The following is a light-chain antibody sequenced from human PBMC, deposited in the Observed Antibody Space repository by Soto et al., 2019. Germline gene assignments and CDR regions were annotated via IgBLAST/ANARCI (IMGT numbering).Light chain of an antibody. CDR2: GAS. CDR1: QSVSSD. V-gene: IGKV3-15*01. J-gene: IGKJ1*01. CDR3: QQYDNWPQT. Sequence: EILMTQSPSTLAVSPGERATLSCRASQSVSSDLAWYQHKPGQAPRLLIYGASTRATGIPARFSGRGSGTEFTLTISSLLSVDFEVYYCQQYDNWPQTFGQGTKVDIK.